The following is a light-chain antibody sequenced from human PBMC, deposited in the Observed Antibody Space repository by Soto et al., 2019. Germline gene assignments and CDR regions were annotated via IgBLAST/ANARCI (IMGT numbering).Light chain of an antibody. Sequence: EIVFTQCPATLSFSPWESFTLACMASQSIGSNLAWCQQKPGQAPRLLIYGASTRATGTPARFSGSGSGTEFTLTISSLQSEDFAVYYCQQYIRWPLTFGGGTKVDIK. CDR1: QSIGSN. CDR3: QQYIRWPLT. CDR2: GAS. J-gene: IGKJ4*01. V-gene: IGKV3-15*01.